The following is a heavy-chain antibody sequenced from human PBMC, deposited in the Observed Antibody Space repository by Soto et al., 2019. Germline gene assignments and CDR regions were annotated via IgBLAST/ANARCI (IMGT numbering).Heavy chain of an antibody. J-gene: IGHJ5*02. V-gene: IGHV1-3*01. CDR3: ARSSGGVFGIIIEGSNWLAP. D-gene: IGHD3-16*02. Sequence: ASVKVSCKASGYTFTSYAMHWVRQAPGQRLEWMGWINAGNGNTKYSQKFQGRVTITRDTSASTAYMELSSLRSEDTAVYCCARSSGGVFGIIIEGSNWLAPWGQGSLVTVSS. CDR1: GYTFTSYA. CDR2: INAGNGNT.